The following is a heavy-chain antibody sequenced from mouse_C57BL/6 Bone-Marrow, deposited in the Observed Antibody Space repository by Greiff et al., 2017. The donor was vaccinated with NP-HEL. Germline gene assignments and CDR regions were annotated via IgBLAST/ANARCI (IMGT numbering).Heavy chain of an antibody. V-gene: IGHV14-4*01. CDR2: IDPENGDT. J-gene: IGHJ4*01. Sequence: VQLQQSGAELVRPGASVKLSCTASGFNIKDDYMHWVKQRPEQGLEWIGWIDPENGDTEYASKFQGTAPITADTSSNTAYLQLSSLTSEDTAVYYCTTSMVTTTAYAMDYWGQGTSVTVSS. CDR3: TTSMVTTTAYAMDY. D-gene: IGHD2-2*01. CDR1: GFNIKDDY.